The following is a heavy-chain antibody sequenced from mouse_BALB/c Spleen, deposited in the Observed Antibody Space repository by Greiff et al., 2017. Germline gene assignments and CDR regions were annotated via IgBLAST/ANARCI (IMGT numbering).Heavy chain of an antibody. CDR3: ARRGNWVWFAY. V-gene: IGHV5-12-1*01. J-gene: IGHJ3*01. CDR1: GFAFSSYD. CDR2: ISSGGGST. D-gene: IGHD4-1*01. Sequence: EVQLVESGGGLVKPGGSLKLSCAASGFAFSSYDMSWVRQTPEKRLEWVAYISSGGGSTYYPDTVKGRFTISRDNAKNTLYLQMSSLKSEDTAMYYCARRGNWVWFAYWGQGTLVTVSA.